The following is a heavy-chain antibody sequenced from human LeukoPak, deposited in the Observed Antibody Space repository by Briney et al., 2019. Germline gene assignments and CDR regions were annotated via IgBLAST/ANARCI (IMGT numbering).Heavy chain of an antibody. CDR2: ISSTGSSI. V-gene: IGHV3-48*03. J-gene: IGHJ3*02. Sequence: PGGSLRLSCAASGFTFSSYEMNSVRQAPGKGLEWVSYISSTGSSIYYVDSVKGRFTISRENAKNSLYLQMNSLRAEDTAVYYCARQGGEMTTISNAFDIWGQGTLVTVSS. CDR1: GFTFSSYE. CDR3: ARQGGEMTTISNAFDI. D-gene: IGHD5-24*01.